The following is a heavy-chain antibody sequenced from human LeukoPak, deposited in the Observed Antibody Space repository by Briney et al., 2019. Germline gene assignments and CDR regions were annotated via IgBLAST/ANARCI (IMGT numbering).Heavy chain of an antibody. CDR1: GYTFSDNY. Sequence: ASVKVSCKASGYTFSDNYIHWVRQAPGQGLEWMGWISAYNGNTNYAQKLQGRVTTTTDTSTSTAYMELRSLRSDDTAVYYCAREGYYYGSGSFYYYMDVWGKGTTVTISS. J-gene: IGHJ6*03. D-gene: IGHD3-10*01. CDR3: AREGYYYGSGSFYYYMDV. V-gene: IGHV1-18*04. CDR2: ISAYNGNT.